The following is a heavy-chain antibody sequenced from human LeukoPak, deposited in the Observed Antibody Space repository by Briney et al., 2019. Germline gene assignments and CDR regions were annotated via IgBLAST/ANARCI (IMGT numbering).Heavy chain of an antibody. V-gene: IGHV4-59*05. CDR1: GGSISSYY. CDR2: IYYSGST. CDR3: ARGDESLVYGMDV. J-gene: IGHJ6*02. Sequence: SETLSLTCTVSGGSISSYYWSWIRQPPGKGLEWIGSIYYSGSTYYNPSLKSRVTISVDTSKNQFSLKLSSVTAADTAVYYCARGDESLVYGMDVWGQGTTVTVSS.